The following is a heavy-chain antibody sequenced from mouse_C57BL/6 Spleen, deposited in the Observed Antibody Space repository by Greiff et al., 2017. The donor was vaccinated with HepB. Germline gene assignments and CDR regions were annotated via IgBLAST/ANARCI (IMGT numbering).Heavy chain of an antibody. V-gene: IGHV1-26*01. CDR3: ARAYGSSSGFDY. CDR2: INPNNGGT. Sequence: VQLQQSGPELVKPGASVKISCKASGYTFTDYYMNWVKQSHGKSLEWIGDINPNNGGTSYNQKFKGKATLTVDKSSSTAYMELRSLTSEDSAVYYCARAYGSSSGFDYWGQGTTLTVSS. CDR1: GYTFTDYY. D-gene: IGHD1-1*01. J-gene: IGHJ2*01.